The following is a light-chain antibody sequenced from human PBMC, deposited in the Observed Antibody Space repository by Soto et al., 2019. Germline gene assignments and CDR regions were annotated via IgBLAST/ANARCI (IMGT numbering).Light chain of an antibody. CDR1: QCVSSN. Sequence: EIVMTQSPATLSVSPGERATLSCRASQCVSSNLAWYQQKPGQAPRLLIYGASTRCTCIPARFCGSGSGTEFTLSISSLQSEDFTVYYCQPYNNWPPLTFVPGTKVDIK. J-gene: IGKJ3*01. CDR2: GAS. V-gene: IGKV3-15*01. CDR3: QPYNNWPPLT.